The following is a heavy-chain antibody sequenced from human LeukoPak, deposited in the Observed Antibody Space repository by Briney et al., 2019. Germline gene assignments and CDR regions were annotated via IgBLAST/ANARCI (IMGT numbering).Heavy chain of an antibody. V-gene: IGHV3-23*01. D-gene: IGHD3-22*01. CDR3: AKGRDSSGYYYEGFDY. J-gene: IGHJ4*02. CDR2: ISGSGGST. CDR1: GFTFSSYA. Sequence: GGSLRLSCAASGFTFSSYAMSWVRQAPGKGLEWVSAISGSGGSTYYADSVKGRFTISSDNSKNTLYLQMNSLRAEDTAVYYCAKGRDSSGYYYEGFDYWGQGTLVTVSS.